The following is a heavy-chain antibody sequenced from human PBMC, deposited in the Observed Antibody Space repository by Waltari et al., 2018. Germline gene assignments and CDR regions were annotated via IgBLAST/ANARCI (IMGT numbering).Heavy chain of an antibody. CDR1: GYTFTSYG. J-gene: IGHJ5*02. V-gene: IGHV1-18*04. D-gene: IGHD6-19*01. Sequence: QVQLVQSGAEVKKPRASVKVSCKASGYTFTSYGLRWVRQAPGQGLGWMGWISAYNGNTNYAQKLQGRVTMTTDTSTSTAYMELRSLRSDDTAVYYCARDQSSSGWYSFDPWGQGTLVTVSS. CDR3: ARDQSSSGWYSFDP. CDR2: ISAYNGNT.